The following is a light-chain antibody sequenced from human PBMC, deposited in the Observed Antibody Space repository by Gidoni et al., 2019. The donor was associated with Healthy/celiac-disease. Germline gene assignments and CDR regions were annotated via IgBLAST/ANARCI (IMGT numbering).Light chain of an antibody. V-gene: IGKV1-39*01. J-gene: IGKJ4*01. CDR3: QQSYSTPG. Sequence: DIQMTQSPSSLSASVGDRVTITCRASQSISSYLNWYQQKPGKAPKLLIYAASSLQSGVPSRFSGSGSGTYFTLTISSLQPEDFATYYCQQSYSTPGFGGGTKVEIK. CDR2: AAS. CDR1: QSISSY.